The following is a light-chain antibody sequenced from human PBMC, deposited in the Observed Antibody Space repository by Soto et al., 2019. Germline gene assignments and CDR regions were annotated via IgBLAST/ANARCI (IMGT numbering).Light chain of an antibody. CDR1: QSVSSN. V-gene: IGKV3D-15*01. Sequence: EIVVTQSPGTLSVSPGETATLSCGTSQSVSSNLAWYQQEPGQAPRLLIYGASTRATGIPARFSGSGSGTEFTLAISYLRPEDSAVYFCQQYHDWVTFGGGTKVEI. CDR2: GAS. J-gene: IGKJ4*01. CDR3: QQYHDWVT.